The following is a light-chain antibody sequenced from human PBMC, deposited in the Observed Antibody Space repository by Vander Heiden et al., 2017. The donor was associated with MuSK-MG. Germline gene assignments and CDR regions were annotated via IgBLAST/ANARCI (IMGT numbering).Light chain of an antibody. CDR3: QQYYDYTLT. CDR2: KAS. Sequence: IQMPRSPSTLSASVGDRVSITCRASHSIGTALAWYQQKPGKAPQVLIYKASSLDSGVPSSFSGTGSGTEFTLTISSLQPEDFATYFCQQYYDYTLTFGGGTKVEIK. CDR1: HSIGTA. V-gene: IGKV1-5*03. J-gene: IGKJ4*02.